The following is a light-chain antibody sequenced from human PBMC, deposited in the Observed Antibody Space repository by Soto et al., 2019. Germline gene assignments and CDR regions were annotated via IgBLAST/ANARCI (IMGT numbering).Light chain of an antibody. CDR2: AAS. Sequence: AIQMTPSPSSLSASVVDRVTISCRARLGIGNALGWYQQKPGKAPKLLIDAASSLQGGVPPRFSGSGAGTDFTLTISSLQPEDFAIYYCLQANRVPLSFGQGTRLEIK. CDR3: LQANRVPLS. V-gene: IGKV1-6*01. CDR1: LGIGNA. J-gene: IGKJ5*01.